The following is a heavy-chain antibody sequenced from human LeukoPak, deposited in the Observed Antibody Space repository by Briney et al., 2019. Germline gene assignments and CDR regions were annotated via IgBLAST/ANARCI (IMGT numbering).Heavy chain of an antibody. CDR1: GFTFSNYW. J-gene: IGHJ6*02. CDR3: ARYQGGGWDV. V-gene: IGHV3-7*01. D-gene: IGHD6-25*01. CDR2: MKQDGSEK. Sequence: PGGSLRLSCTASGFTFSNYWMSWVRQAPGKGPEWVANMKQDGSEKYSLDSLKGRFTISRDNAKRSLYLQMNSLRAEDTAVYYCARYQGGGWDVWGQGTTVTVSS.